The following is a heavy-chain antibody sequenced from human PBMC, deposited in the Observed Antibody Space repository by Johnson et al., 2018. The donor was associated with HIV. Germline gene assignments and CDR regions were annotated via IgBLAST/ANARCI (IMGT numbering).Heavy chain of an antibody. Sequence: VQLVESGGGVERPGGSLRLSCVASGFTFSSYAMHWVRQAPGKGLEWVAVISYDGSNKYYADSVKGRFTISRDNSKNTLYLQMNSLRAEDTAVYYCARFDEGWTAFDIWGQGTMVTVSS. CDR1: GFTFSSYA. D-gene: IGHD2-15*01. CDR3: ARFDEGWTAFDI. CDR2: ISYDGSNK. V-gene: IGHV3-30-3*01. J-gene: IGHJ3*02.